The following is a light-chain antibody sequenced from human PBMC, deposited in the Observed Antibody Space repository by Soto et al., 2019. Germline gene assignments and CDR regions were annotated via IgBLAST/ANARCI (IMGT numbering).Light chain of an antibody. Sequence: QSALTQPASVSGSPGQSITISCTGTSSDVGNYNLVSWYQQHPGKAPKLMIYEVSKRPSGVSNRFSGSKSGNTASLTISGLQAEDEADYYCCSYTGRSTWVFGGGTKLTVL. CDR2: EVS. CDR1: SSDVGNYNL. CDR3: CSYTGRSTWV. J-gene: IGLJ3*02. V-gene: IGLV2-23*02.